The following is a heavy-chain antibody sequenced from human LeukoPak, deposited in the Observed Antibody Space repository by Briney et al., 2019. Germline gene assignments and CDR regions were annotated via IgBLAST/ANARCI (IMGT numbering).Heavy chain of an antibody. CDR1: GGSISSYF. Sequence: SETLSLTCTVSGGSISSYFWSWIRQPPGKGLEWIGSMYYSGSTYYNPSLKTRVTISVDTSNNQFSLKLSSVTAADTAVYYCAGTVYGGYFDYWGQGTLVTVSS. D-gene: IGHD4-23*01. V-gene: IGHV4-59*04. J-gene: IGHJ4*02. CDR2: MYYSGST. CDR3: AGTVYGGYFDY.